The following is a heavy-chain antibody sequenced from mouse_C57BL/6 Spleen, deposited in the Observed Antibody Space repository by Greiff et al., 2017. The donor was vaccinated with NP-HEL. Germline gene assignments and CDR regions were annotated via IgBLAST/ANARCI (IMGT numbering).Heavy chain of an antibody. J-gene: IGHJ4*01. CDR1: GFTFSDYG. V-gene: IGHV5-17*01. CDR3: ARPLRAYAMDY. Sequence: EVMLVESGGGLVKPGGSLKLSCAASGFTFSDYGMPWVRQAPEKGLEWVAYISSGSSTIYYADTVKGRFTISRDNAKNTLFLQMTSLRSEDTAMYYCARPLRAYAMDYWGQGTSVTVSS. CDR2: ISSGSSTI. D-gene: IGHD1-2*01.